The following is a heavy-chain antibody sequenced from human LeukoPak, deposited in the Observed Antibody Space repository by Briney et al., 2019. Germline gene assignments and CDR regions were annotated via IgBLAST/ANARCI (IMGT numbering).Heavy chain of an antibody. D-gene: IGHD3-10*01. CDR2: IYTSGST. V-gene: IGHV4-61*02. CDR3: ARDLLPHYFGSGSLDP. Sequence: SQTLSLTCTVSGGSISSGSYYWSWIRQPAGKGLEWIGRIYTSGSTNYNSSLKSRVTISVDTSKNQFSLKLSSVTAADTAVYYCARDLLPHYFGSGSLDPWGQGTLVTVSS. CDR1: GGSISSGSYY. J-gene: IGHJ5*02.